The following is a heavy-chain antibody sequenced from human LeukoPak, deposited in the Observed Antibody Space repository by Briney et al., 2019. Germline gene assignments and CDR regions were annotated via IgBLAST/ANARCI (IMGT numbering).Heavy chain of an antibody. CDR3: VKDANYLHSSGYWIPFDY. CDR2: IGGSGANI. Sequence: GRSLRLSCAASGFNFARNAMSWVRQAPGKGLEWVSSIGGSGANIYYADSVQGRFTISRDNAKNLLFLQLNSPTADDTDVYYCVKDANYLHSSGYWIPFDYWGQGTLVTVSS. CDR1: GFNFARNA. V-gene: IGHV3-23*01. J-gene: IGHJ4*02. D-gene: IGHD3-22*01.